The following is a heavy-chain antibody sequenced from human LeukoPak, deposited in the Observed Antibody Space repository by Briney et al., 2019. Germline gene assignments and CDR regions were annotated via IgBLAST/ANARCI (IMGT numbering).Heavy chain of an antibody. CDR2: INPNSGGT. CDR1: GYTFTGYY. CDR3: ASGAEYYYDSSGYWDY. D-gene: IGHD3-22*01. Sequence: ASVKVSCKASGYTFTGYYMHWVRQAPGQGLEWMGRINPNSGGTNYAQKFQGRVTMTRDTSISTAYMELSRLRSDDTAVYYCASGAEYYYDSSGYWDYWGQGTLVTVFS. V-gene: IGHV1-2*06. J-gene: IGHJ4*02.